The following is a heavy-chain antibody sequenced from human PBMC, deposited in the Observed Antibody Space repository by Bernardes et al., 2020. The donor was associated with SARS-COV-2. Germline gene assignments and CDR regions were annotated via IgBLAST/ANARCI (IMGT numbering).Heavy chain of an antibody. V-gene: IGHV3-49*03. D-gene: IGHD2-21*01. CDR2: ISSKPYGGTT. J-gene: IGHJ4*02. CDR1: GFTFASYP. CDR3: ARDADYSDRCGSFRTEVDFDY. Sequence: SLCLSCTGSGFTFASYPFHWFRQSPGRKLEWVGFISSKPYGGTTPSAASVSGRFTIPRDDSKSIDNLQMNSLKTEDSRMYYCARDADYSDRCGSFRTEVDFDYWCQGTLDTV.